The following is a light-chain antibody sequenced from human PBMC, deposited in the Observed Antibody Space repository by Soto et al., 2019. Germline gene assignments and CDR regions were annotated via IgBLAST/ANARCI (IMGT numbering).Light chain of an antibody. CDR3: QQYNNWTPLT. CDR2: GAS. V-gene: IGKV3-15*01. J-gene: IGKJ4*01. CDR1: QSISSN. Sequence: EIVMTQSPATLSVSPGERATLSCRASQSISSNLAWYQQKLGQAPRLLIYGASTRDTGIPARFSGSGSGTEFTLTISSLQSEDFAVYYCQQYNNWTPLTFGGGTKVEIK.